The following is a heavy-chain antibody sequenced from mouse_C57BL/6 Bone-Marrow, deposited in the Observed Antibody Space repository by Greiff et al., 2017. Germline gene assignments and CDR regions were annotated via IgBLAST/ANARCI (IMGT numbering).Heavy chain of an antibody. D-gene: IGHD1-1*01. CDR2: INSDGSST. Sequence: EVKLVESEGGLVQPGSSMKLSCTASGFTFSDYYMAWVRQVPEKGLEWVANINSDGSSTYYLDSLKSRFIISRDNAKNILYLQMRSLKSEDTATYYCARDITTVVANWYFDVWGTGTTVTVSS. J-gene: IGHJ1*03. CDR3: ARDITTVVANWYFDV. V-gene: IGHV5-16*01. CDR1: GFTFSDYY.